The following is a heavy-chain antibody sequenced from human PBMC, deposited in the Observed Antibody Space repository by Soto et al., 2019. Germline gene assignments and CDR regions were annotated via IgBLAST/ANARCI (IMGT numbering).Heavy chain of an antibody. CDR1: GFTFSSYA. V-gene: IGHV3-64*04. CDR3: ARDSAWLFDS. CDR2: ISSDGGST. D-gene: IGHD5-12*01. J-gene: IGHJ4*02. Sequence: GGSLRLSCSASGFTFSSYAMHWVRQAPGKGLEYVAVISSDGGSTYYADSVKGRFTTSRDDSKNTLSLQMNSLRAEDTAVYYCARDSAWLFDSWGQGTLVTVS.